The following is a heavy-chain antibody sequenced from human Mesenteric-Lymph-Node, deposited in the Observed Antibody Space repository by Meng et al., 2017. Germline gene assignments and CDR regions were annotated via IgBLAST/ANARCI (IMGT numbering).Heavy chain of an antibody. V-gene: IGHV3-7*01. D-gene: IGHD5-24*01. CDR2: IKQDGSEK. CDR3: ARGAATMGRYYFDY. CDR1: GFTFSSYW. Sequence: GESLKISCVASGFTFSSYWMTWVRQAPGKGLEWVANIKQDGSEKYYVDSVKGRFTISRDNAQNSLYLQMNSLRAEDTALFYCARGAATMGRYYFDYWGQGTLVTVSS. J-gene: IGHJ4*02.